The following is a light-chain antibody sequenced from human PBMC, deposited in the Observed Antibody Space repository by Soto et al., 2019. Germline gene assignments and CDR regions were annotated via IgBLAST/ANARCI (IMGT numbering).Light chain of an antibody. J-gene: IGLJ1*01. V-gene: IGLV2-8*01. CDR1: SSDVGGYNY. CDR3: SSYVGTYNV. CDR2: EVN. Sequence: QSVLTQPPSASGSPGQSVTLSCTGTSSDVGGYNYVSWYQQYPGKAPKLIIFEVNKRPSGVPDRFSGSKSGNTAYLTVSGLQTEDEADYYCSSYVGTYNVFGTGTKLTVL.